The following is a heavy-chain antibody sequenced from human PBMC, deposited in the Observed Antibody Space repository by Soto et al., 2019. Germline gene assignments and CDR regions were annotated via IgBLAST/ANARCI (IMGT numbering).Heavy chain of an antibody. Sequence: QVQLVQSGAEVMKPGSSVKVSCSASGGTFGRFALAWVRQAPGQGPEWMGGIIPTFGTANYAQKFQDRLPISAAVSTSTAYMELSSLRSEDTAVYYCARGLSPTTFGVIPTTAAFENWGQGTMVTGSS. CDR1: GGTFGRFA. J-gene: IGHJ3*02. CDR3: ARGLSPTTFGVIPTTAAFEN. V-gene: IGHV1-69*01. D-gene: IGHD3-3*01. CDR2: IIPTFGTA.